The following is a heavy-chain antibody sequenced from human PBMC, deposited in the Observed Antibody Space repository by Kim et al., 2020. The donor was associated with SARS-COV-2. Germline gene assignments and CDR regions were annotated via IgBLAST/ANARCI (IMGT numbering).Heavy chain of an antibody. CDR2: IWYDGSNK. CDR3: AKGYSSGWYYFDY. CDR1: GFTFSSYG. V-gene: IGHV3-33*06. D-gene: IGHD6-19*01. Sequence: GGSLRLSCAASGFTFSSYGMHWVRQAPGKGLEWVAVIWYDGSNKYYADSVKGRFTISRDNSKNTLYLQMNSLRAEDTAVYYCAKGYSSGWYYFDYWGQGTLVTVSS. J-gene: IGHJ4*02.